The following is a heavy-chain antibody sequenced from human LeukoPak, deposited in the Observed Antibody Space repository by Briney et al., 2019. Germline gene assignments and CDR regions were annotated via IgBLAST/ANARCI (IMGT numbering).Heavy chain of an antibody. CDR1: AGTFISYA. CDR2: IIPILGIA. Sequence: SVTLSCNAAAGTFISYAISWVRQAAGEGLEWMGRIIPILGIANYAQKFQGRVTITADKSTSTAYMELSSLRSEDTAVYYCARDGDYGGNSGGAFDIWGQGTMVTVSS. J-gene: IGHJ3*02. CDR3: ARDGDYGGNSGGAFDI. V-gene: IGHV1-69*04. D-gene: IGHD4-23*01.